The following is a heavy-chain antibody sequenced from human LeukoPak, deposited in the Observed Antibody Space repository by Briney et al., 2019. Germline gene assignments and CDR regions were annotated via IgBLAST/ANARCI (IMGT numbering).Heavy chain of an antibody. D-gene: IGHD6-13*01. V-gene: IGHV3-15*01. CDR3: TTVERGSSWFLGFSWFDP. J-gene: IGHJ5*02. CDR1: AFTFSVGW. Sequence: GGSLRLSCAASAFTFSVGWMSWVRQAPGTGLEWVVRIKSKTDGGTTDYAAPVKGRFTISRDDSKNTLYLQMNSLKTEDTAVYYCTTVERGSSWFLGFSWFDPWGQGTLVTVSS. CDR2: IKSKTDGGTT.